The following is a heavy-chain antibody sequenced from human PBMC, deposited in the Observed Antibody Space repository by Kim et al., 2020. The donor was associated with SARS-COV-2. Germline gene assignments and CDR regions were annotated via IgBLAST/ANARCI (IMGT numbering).Heavy chain of an antibody. J-gene: IGHJ4*02. Sequence: ASVKVSCKASGYTFSGYYMHWVRQAPGQGLEWMGGINPNCGGANYAQKFQGRVTITTDTSISTAYMELSRLRSDDKAVYYCARERGYSYDPDYHFDYWGQGTLVTVSS. CDR2: INPNCGGA. V-gene: IGHV1-2*02. CDR1: GYTFSGYY. D-gene: IGHD5-18*01. CDR3: ARERGYSYDPDYHFDY.